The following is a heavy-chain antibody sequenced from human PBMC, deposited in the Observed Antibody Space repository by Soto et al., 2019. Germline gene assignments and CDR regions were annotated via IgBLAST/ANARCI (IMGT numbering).Heavy chain of an antibody. Sequence: SETLSLTCTVSGGSVSSGSYYWSWIRQPPGKGLEWIGYIYYSGSTNYNPSLKSRVTISVDTSKNQFSLKLSSVTAADTAVYYCARDRGAIVGATGYWGQGTLVTSPQ. J-gene: IGHJ4*02. CDR3: ARDRGAIVGATGY. D-gene: IGHD1-26*01. CDR1: GGSVSSGSYY. CDR2: IYYSGST. V-gene: IGHV4-61*01.